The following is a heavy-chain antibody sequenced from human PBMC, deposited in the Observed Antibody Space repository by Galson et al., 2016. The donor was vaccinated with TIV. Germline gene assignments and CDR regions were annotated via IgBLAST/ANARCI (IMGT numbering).Heavy chain of an antibody. Sequence: SVKVSCKASGYSFLSYGMTWVRQAPGRGLEWLGWISAYNGDIKSARKFQGRVTMTTDTSTNTAYMELRSLGSDDTAIYFCARVPGTQVIAATGGWFDPWGQGTLVTVSS. V-gene: IGHV1-18*04. CDR3: ARVPGTQVIAATGGWFDP. CDR2: ISAYNGDI. CDR1: GYSFLSYG. D-gene: IGHD2-15*01. J-gene: IGHJ5*02.